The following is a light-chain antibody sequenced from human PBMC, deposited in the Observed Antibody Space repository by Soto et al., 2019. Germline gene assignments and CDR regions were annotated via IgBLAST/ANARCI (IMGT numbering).Light chain of an antibody. J-gene: IGKJ4*01. V-gene: IGKV1-5*01. Sequence: DVQMTQSPSTLSASVGARVTITCRASQSINNLLAWYQQKPGKAPKFLIYDVSTLESGVPSRFSGSGSGTEVTITISSLQPEDFETYDGQQYDSYPLTFGGGTKVDIK. CDR1: QSINNL. CDR3: QQYDSYPLT. CDR2: DVS.